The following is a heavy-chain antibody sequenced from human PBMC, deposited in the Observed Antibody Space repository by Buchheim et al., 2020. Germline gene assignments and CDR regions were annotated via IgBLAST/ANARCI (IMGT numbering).Heavy chain of an antibody. D-gene: IGHD3-10*01. Sequence: EVQLLESGGGLVQPGGSLRLSCRASGFTFSSYAMSWVRQAPGMGLEWVSTMTSSGGNTYYADSVQGRFTVSRDNSQNPLYLQMISLRAEDTAAYYCAKIGHYYGSGNLYYYYGLDVWGQGTT. J-gene: IGHJ6*02. CDR2: MTSSGGNT. CDR3: AKIGHYYGSGNLYYYYGLDV. V-gene: IGHV3-23*01. CDR1: GFTFSSYA.